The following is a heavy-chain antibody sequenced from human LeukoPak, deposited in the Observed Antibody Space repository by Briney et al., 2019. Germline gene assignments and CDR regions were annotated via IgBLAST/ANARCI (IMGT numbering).Heavy chain of an antibody. Sequence: SGGSLRLSCTASGFSFSGHWMHWARQLPGKGLVWVSRISPTGSTTSYADSVKGRFTISRDNAKNTLFLQMDSLRPEDTAVYYCVRSLRSADFWGQGTLVTVSS. V-gene: IGHV3-74*01. CDR2: ISPTGSTT. CDR1: GFSFSGHW. J-gene: IGHJ4*02. CDR3: VRSLRSADF.